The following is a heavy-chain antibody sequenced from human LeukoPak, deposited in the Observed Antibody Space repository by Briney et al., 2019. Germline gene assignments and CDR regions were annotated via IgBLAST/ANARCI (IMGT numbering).Heavy chain of an antibody. CDR2: VYPTDSTI. CDR1: EYDFDNYW. CDR3: ARRRYFDTYLDP. V-gene: IGHV5-51*01. D-gene: IGHD3-9*01. Sequence: GESLKISCKGPEYDFDNYWIGWVRQVPGRGLEWIGIVYPTDSTIHYSPSFQGRVTISVDRSVSTAYLQWTSLRASDSAIYFCARRRYFDTYLDPWGQGTLVTVSS. J-gene: IGHJ5*02.